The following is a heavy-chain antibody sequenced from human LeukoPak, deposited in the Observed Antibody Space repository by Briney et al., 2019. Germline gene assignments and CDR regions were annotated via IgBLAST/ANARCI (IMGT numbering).Heavy chain of an antibody. J-gene: IGHJ2*01. CDR2: IADDSTAT. Sequence: PGGSLRLSCAASGFTFSSYGMNWVRQAPGKGLEWVSYIADDSTATYYPDSVKGRFTISRDNSKNTLSLLMNSLRAEDTAVYYCARGSFGTHWYFGLWGRGTLVTVSS. V-gene: IGHV3-23*01. D-gene: IGHD3-10*01. CDR3: ARGSFGTHWYFGL. CDR1: GFTFSSYG.